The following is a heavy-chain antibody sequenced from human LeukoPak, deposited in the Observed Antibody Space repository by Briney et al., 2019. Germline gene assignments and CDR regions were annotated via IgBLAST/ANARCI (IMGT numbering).Heavy chain of an antibody. Sequence: PSETLSLTCTVSGGSISSSNYFWGWIRQPPGKGLEWIGSISYSGSTYYNPSLKSRVTISVDTSTNQFSLKLSSVTASDTAVYYCARDGVAGVVTLWGQGTLVTVSS. CDR2: ISYSGST. CDR1: GGSISSSNYF. V-gene: IGHV4-39*02. J-gene: IGHJ4*02. D-gene: IGHD3-3*01. CDR3: ARDGVAGVVTL.